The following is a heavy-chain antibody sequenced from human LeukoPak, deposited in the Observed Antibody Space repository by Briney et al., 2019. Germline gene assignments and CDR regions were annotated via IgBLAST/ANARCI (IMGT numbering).Heavy chain of an antibody. CDR1: RGSMSSHY. D-gene: IGHD2-2*02. J-gene: IGHJ3*02. CDR2: IYYSGST. V-gene: IGHV4-59*11. Sequence: PTETLSLTCTVSRGSMSSHYWSWIRQHPGKGLEWIGYIYYSGSTNYNPSFKSRVTISVDTSKNQFSLKLNSVTAADTAVYYCARAADCSSTTCYNGIAVHIWGQGTMVTVSS. CDR3: ARAADCSSTTCYNGIAVHI.